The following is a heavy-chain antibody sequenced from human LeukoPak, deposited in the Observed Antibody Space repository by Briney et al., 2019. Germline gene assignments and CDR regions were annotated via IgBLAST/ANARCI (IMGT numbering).Heavy chain of an antibody. V-gene: IGHV4-34*01. Sequence: SETLSLTCAVYGGSFSGYYWSWIRQPPGKGLEWIGEINHSGSTNYNPSLRSRVTISVDTSKNQFSLKLSSVTAADTAVYYCASEVADYDSSGYYELWGQGTLVTVSS. CDR3: ASEVADYDSSGYYEL. CDR1: GGSFSGYY. D-gene: IGHD3-22*01. J-gene: IGHJ4*02. CDR2: INHSGST.